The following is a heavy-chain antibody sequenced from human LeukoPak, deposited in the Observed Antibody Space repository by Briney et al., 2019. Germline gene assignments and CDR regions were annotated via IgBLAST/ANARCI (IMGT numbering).Heavy chain of an antibody. V-gene: IGHV4-4*07. CDR3: AGGYSYGRPFDY. Sequence: SETLSLTCTVSGGSISSYYWSWIRQPAGKGLEWIGRIYTSGSTDYNPSLKSRVTISVDTSKNQFSLKLSSVTAADTAVYYCAGGYSYGRPFDYWGQGTLVTVSS. CDR1: GGSISSYY. CDR2: IYTSGST. J-gene: IGHJ4*02. D-gene: IGHD5-18*01.